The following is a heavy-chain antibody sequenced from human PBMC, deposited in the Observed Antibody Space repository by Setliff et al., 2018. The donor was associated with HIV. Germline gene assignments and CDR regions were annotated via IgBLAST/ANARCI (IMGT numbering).Heavy chain of an antibody. CDR3: ARGGYCNSDNCDRGRNFDY. Sequence: PSETLSLTCAVYSGSFTGYYWTWIRQPPGKGLEWIGEINRFGITNYNPSLKSRLNLSVDTSKNQFSLNVNSVTAADTAVYYCARGGYCNSDNCDRGRNFDYWSQGMLVTVTS. J-gene: IGHJ4*02. CDR2: INRFGIT. D-gene: IGHD2-15*01. V-gene: IGHV4-34*01. CDR1: SGSFTGYY.